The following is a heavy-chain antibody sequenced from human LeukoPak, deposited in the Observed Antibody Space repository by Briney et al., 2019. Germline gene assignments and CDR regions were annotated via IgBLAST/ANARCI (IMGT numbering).Heavy chain of an antibody. CDR3: AKDPHVLLWFGELLPGFDY. V-gene: IGHV3-23*01. J-gene: IGHJ4*02. D-gene: IGHD3-10*01. Sequence: GGSLRLSCAASGFTFSSYAMSWVRQAPGKGLEWVSAISGSGGSTYYADSVKGRFTVSRDNSKNTLYLQMNSLRAEYTAVYYCAKDPHVLLWFGELLPGFDYWGQGTLVTVSS. CDR1: GFTFSSYA. CDR2: ISGSGGST.